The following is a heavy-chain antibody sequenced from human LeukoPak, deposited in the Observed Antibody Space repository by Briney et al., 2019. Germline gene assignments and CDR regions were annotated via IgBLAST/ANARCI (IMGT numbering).Heavy chain of an antibody. CDR2: INTDGSVT. Sequence: GGSLRLSCAASGFTFSNYGMHWVRQAPGKGLVWVSRINTDGSVTSHADSVKGRFTISRDNAKNSLYLQMNSLRAEDTAVYYCARDGPLGYDFWSGPYYYYYYMDVWGKGTTVTVSS. V-gene: IGHV3-74*01. CDR1: GFTFSNYG. CDR3: ARDGPLGYDFWSGPYYYYYYMDV. J-gene: IGHJ6*03. D-gene: IGHD3-3*01.